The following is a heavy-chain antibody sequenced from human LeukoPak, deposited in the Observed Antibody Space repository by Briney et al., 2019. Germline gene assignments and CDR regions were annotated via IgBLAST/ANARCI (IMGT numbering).Heavy chain of an antibody. J-gene: IGHJ3*02. CDR2: IIPIFGTA. Sequence: GASVKVSCKASGGTFSSYAISWVRQAPGQGLEWMGGIIPIFGTANYAQKFQGRVTITTDESTSTAYMELSSLRSEDTAVYYCARALLQLERRVAFDIWGQGTMVTVSS. V-gene: IGHV1-69*05. D-gene: IGHD1-1*01. CDR3: ARALLQLERRVAFDI. CDR1: GGTFSSYA.